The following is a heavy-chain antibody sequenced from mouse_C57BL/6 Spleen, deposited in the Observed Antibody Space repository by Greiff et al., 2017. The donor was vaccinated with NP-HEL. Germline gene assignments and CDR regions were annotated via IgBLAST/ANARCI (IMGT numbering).Heavy chain of an antibody. Sequence: EVQLVESGTVLARPGASVKMSCKTSGYTFTSYWMPWVKQRPGQGLEWIGAIYPGNSDTSYNQKFKGKAKLTAVTSASTAYMELSSLTNEDSAVDDCTRDYGYDGDYFDYWGQGTTRTVSS. CDR2: IYPGNSDT. V-gene: IGHV1-5*01. CDR1: GYTFTSYW. CDR3: TRDYGYDGDYFDY. J-gene: IGHJ2*01. D-gene: IGHD2-2*01.